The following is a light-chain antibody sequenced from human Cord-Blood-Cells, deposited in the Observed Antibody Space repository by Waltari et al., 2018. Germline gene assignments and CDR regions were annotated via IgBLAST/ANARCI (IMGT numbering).Light chain of an antibody. J-gene: IGLJ1*01. CDR1: SMHVGCYNC. CDR3: SSHTSSSTFYV. V-gene: IGLV2-14*01. Sequence: QSALTQPASVSASPGQSSPISCTGSSMHVGCYNCVSWYQQHPGKAPKLMIYDVSNRPAGVSNRFSGSKSGNTASLTSSGLQAEDEADYYCSSHTSSSTFYVFGTGTKVTVL. CDR2: DVS.